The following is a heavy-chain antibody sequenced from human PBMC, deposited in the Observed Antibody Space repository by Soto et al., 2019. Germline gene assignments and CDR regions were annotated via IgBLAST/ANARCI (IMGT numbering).Heavy chain of an antibody. CDR1: GGSISSGDYY. J-gene: IGHJ4*02. CDR3: ARNGALDY. CDR2: ILYSGTT. V-gene: IGHV4-30-4*01. Sequence: QVQLQESGPGRVKSSQTLSLTCTVSGGSISSGDYYWSWIRQPPGKGLEWIGYILYSGTTNYNPSLESRLTISVDTSKNQFSLKLTSVTAADTAVYYCARNGALDYWGRGTLVTVSS. D-gene: IGHD2-8*01.